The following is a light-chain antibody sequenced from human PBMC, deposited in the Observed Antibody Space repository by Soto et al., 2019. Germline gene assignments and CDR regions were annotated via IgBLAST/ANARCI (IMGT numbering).Light chain of an antibody. J-gene: IGKJ2*01. CDR2: ATS. CDR1: QSVSSSY. V-gene: IGKV3-20*01. Sequence: EIVLTQSPGTLSLSPGERATLSCRASQSVSSSYLAWYQQKPGQAPRLLIYATSSRATGIPDRFSGSGSGTEFTLTISSLEPEDFAAYYCQQYGRSPMYTFGQGTKLEIK. CDR3: QQYGRSPMYT.